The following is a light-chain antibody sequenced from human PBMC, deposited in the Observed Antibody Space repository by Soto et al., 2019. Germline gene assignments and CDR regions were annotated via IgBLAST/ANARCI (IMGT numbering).Light chain of an antibody. V-gene: IGLV2-23*02. J-gene: IGLJ1*01. CDR2: EVS. Sequence: QSALAQPASVSGSPGQSITISCTGTDSDVGTYNLVSWFQQHPGKAPKLMIFEVSERPSGVSNRFSGSKSGNAASLTISGLQAEDEADYYCCSYAGGATYVFGTGTKLTVL. CDR3: CSYAGGATYV. CDR1: DSDVGTYNL.